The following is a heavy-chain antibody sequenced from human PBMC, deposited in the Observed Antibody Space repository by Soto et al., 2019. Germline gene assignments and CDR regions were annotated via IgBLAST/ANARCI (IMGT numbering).Heavy chain of an antibody. CDR3: AKDLNGSGSFTSYYHYGMDV. Sequence: EVQMLESGGGLVHPGGSLRLSCAASGFTFSNYAMNWVRQAPGKGLEWVSSISGSGRNTYYADSVKGRLTISRDSSKNTLYLQRNSLRVEDTGVYYCAKDLNGSGSFTSYYHYGMDVWGQGTTVTVSS. CDR2: ISGSGRNT. CDR1: GFTFSNYA. V-gene: IGHV3-23*01. J-gene: IGHJ6*02. D-gene: IGHD3-10*01.